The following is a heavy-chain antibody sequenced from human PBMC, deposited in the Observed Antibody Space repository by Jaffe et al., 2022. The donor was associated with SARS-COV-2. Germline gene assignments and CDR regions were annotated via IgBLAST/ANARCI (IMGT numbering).Heavy chain of an antibody. J-gene: IGHJ4*02. D-gene: IGHD3-16*01. V-gene: IGHV3-48*03. CDR2: ISSSGSTI. CDR1: GFTFSSYE. Sequence: EVQLVESGGGLVQPGGSLRLSCAASGFTFSSYEMNWVRQAPGKGLEWVSYISSSGSTIYYADSVKGRFTISRDNAKNSLYLQMNSLRAEDTAVYYCARIRIMITFGAMAPSDYWGQGTLVTVSS. CDR3: ARIRIMITFGAMAPSDY.